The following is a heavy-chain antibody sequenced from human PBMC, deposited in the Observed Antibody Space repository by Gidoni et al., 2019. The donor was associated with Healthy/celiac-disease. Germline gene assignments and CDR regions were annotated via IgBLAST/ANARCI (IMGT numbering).Heavy chain of an antibody. CDR2: ISSSSSYI. V-gene: IGHV3-21*01. CDR1: VLTFSRYS. D-gene: IGHD3-10*01. Sequence: EVQLVVSGGGLLKPGGSLRLSCAASVLTFSRYSMNWVRQAPGKGLGWVSSISSSSSYIYDADSVKGRFTISRDNAKNSLYLQMNSLRAEDTAVYYCASPPRGVRGETWGQGILVTVSS. J-gene: IGHJ5*02. CDR3: ASPPRGVRGET.